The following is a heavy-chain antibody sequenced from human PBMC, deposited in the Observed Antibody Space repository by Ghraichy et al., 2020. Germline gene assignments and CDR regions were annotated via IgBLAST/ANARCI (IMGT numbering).Heavy chain of an antibody. CDR3: ARGRGSSWFGSW. Sequence: PESCKYNYYSGSTNYNPSLKSRVTISVDTSKNQFSLKLSSVTAADTAVYYCARGRGSSWFGSWWCQGTLVPVS. V-gene: IGHV4-59*09. J-gene: IGHJ4*02. CDR2: NYYSGST. D-gene: IGHD6-13*01.